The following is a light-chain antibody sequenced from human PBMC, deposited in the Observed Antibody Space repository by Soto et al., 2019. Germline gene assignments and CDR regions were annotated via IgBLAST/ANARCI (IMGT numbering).Light chain of an antibody. Sequence: QPVLTQSSSASASLGSSVKLTCTLSSGHSSYIIAWPQQQPGKAPRYLMKLEGSGSYNKGSGVPDRFSGSSSGADRYLTISNLQFEDEADYYCETCDSNTRVFGGGTKLTVL. V-gene: IGLV4-60*02. J-gene: IGLJ2*01. CDR3: ETCDSNTRV. CDR2: LEGSGSY. CDR1: SGHSSYI.